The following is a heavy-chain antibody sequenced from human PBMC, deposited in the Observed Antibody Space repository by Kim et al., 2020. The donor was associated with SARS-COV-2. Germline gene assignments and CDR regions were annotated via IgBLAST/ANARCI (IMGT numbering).Heavy chain of an antibody. D-gene: IGHD2-15*01. Sequence: KSRVTISVDTSKNQFSLKLSSVTAADTAVYYCARVISQGYCSGGSCSVGDWGQGTLVTVSS. J-gene: IGHJ4*02. V-gene: IGHV4-34*01. CDR3: ARVISQGYCSGGSCSVGD.